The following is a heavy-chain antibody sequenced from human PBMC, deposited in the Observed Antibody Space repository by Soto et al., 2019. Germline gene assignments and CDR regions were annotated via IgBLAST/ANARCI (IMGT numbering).Heavy chain of an antibody. V-gene: IGHV3-66*01. Sequence: GGSLRLSCAASGFTVSSNYMSWVRQAPGKGLEWVSVIYSGGSTYYADSVKGRFTISRDNSKNTLYLQMNSLRAEDTAVYYCARGRYSAQFDYWGQGTLVNVSS. CDR1: GFTVSSNY. D-gene: IGHD4-4*01. CDR2: IYSGGST. CDR3: ARGRYSAQFDY. J-gene: IGHJ4*02.